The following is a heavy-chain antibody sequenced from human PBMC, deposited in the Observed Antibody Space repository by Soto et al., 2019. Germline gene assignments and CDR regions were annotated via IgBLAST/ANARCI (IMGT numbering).Heavy chain of an antibody. CDR3: ARDGNYDFWSGYQGFDY. CDR2: ISAYNGNT. D-gene: IGHD3-3*01. CDR1: FYTFTSYG. J-gene: IGHJ4*02. V-gene: IGHV1-18*04. Sequence: ASVKVAFKSSFYTFTSYGISWLRQAPVQVLEWIGWISAYNGNTNYAQKLQGRVTMTTDTSTSTAYMELRSLRSDDTAVYYCARDGNYDFWSGYQGFDYWGQGTLVTVSS.